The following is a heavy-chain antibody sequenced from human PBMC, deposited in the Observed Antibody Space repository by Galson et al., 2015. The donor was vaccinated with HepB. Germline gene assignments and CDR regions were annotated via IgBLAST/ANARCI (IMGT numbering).Heavy chain of an antibody. J-gene: IGHJ1*01. D-gene: IGHD3-9*01. CDR2: MNPKSGNA. CDR3: VRGRWSDDETGYSVYNY. Sequence: SVKVSCKAYGYLFKSYDINWVRLTSGHGLEWMGWMNPKSGNAGYAKKFQGRVSMTSDTSIRTAYMEMSGLGFEDTAVYYCVRGRWSDDETGYSVYNYWGQGSPVTVSS. V-gene: IGHV1-8*01. CDR1: GYLFKSYD.